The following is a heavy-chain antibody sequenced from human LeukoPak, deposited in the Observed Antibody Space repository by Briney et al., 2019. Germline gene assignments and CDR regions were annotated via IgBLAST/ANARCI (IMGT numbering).Heavy chain of an antibody. Sequence: GASVKVSCKASGYTFTSYDITWVRQATGQGLEWMGWMNPNSGNTGYAQKFQGRVTITRNTSISTAYMELSSLRSEDTAVYYCARDLLYGDYGEVAFDIWGQGTMVTVSS. CDR2: MNPNSGNT. D-gene: IGHD4-17*01. V-gene: IGHV1-8*03. CDR3: ARDLLYGDYGEVAFDI. CDR1: GYTFTSYD. J-gene: IGHJ3*02.